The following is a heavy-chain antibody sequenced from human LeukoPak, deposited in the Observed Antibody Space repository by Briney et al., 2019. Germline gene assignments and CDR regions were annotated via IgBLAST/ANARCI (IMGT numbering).Heavy chain of an antibody. CDR1: GFSFSSYA. CDR3: AKFAGMNWFDP. Sequence: GGSLRLFCAASGFSFSSYAMSWVRQAPGKGLEWVSAIGGSDGSTYYADSVKGRFTIYGDNSKNTLYLQMNSLRAEDTAIYYCAKFAGMNWFDPWGQGTLVTVSS. V-gene: IGHV3-23*01. D-gene: IGHD1-14*01. J-gene: IGHJ5*02. CDR2: IGGSDGST.